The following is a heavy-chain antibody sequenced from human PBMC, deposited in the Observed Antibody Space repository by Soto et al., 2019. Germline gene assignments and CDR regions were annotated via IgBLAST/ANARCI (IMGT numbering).Heavy chain of an antibody. V-gene: IGHV3-21*04. Sequence: GGSLRLSCAASGFPFSDYSMNWVRQAPGKGLEWVSSISSTSSYIYFADSVKGRFTISRDNAKNSLYLQMNSLRAEDTAVYYCANHELLWFGELFGGAFDIWGQGTMVTVSS. CDR3: ANHELLWFGELFGGAFDI. D-gene: IGHD3-10*01. J-gene: IGHJ3*02. CDR1: GFPFSDYS. CDR2: ISSTSSYI.